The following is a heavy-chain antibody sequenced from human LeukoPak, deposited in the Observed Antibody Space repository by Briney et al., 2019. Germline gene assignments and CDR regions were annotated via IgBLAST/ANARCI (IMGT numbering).Heavy chain of an antibody. Sequence: SETLSLTCTVSGASFSSGDQYWNWIRQSPGKGLEWIGSIHPSGRLYSNPSLESRVTISIDTSKNQFSLNLNSVTAADTAVYFCSRGLDSRKLGYWGQGTLVTVSS. V-gene: IGHV4-31*03. J-gene: IGHJ4*02. CDR3: SRGLDSRKLGY. CDR2: IHPSGRL. CDR1: GASFSSGDQY. D-gene: IGHD3-22*01.